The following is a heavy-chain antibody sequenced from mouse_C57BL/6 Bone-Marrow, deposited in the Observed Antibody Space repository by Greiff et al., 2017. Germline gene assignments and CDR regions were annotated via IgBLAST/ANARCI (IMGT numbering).Heavy chain of an antibody. CDR2: IDPSDSYT. Sequence: QVQLQQPGAELVKPGASVKLSCKASGYTFTSYWMQWVKQRPGPGLEWIGEIDPSDSYTNYNQKFKGKATLTVDTSSSSAYMQLSSLTSEDSAVYYCARSDDYAMDYWGQGTSVTVSS. J-gene: IGHJ4*01. D-gene: IGHD2-4*01. CDR1: GYTFTSYW. V-gene: IGHV1-50*01. CDR3: ARSDDYAMDY.